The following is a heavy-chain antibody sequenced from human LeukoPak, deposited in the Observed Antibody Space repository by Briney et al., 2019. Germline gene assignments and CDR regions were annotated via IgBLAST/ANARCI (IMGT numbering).Heavy chain of an antibody. D-gene: IGHD2/OR15-2a*01. CDR1: GFTVSSKY. Sequence: GGSLRLSCAASGFTVSSKYMTWVRQAPGKGLEWVSVIYRGGNTYYADSVKGRFSISRDNSKNTVYLQMNSLRAEDTAVYYCARDWFHAIDYWGQGTLVTVSS. V-gene: IGHV3-53*01. J-gene: IGHJ4*02. CDR2: IYRGGNT. CDR3: ARDWFHAIDY.